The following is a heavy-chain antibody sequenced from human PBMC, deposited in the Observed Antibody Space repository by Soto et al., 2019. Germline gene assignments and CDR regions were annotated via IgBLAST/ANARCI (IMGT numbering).Heavy chain of an antibody. V-gene: IGHV3-30*18. CDR1: GFTFNTYG. Sequence: QVQLVESGGGVVQPGRSLRLSCAASGFTFNTYGIHWGRQAPGKGLEWVAAISYDGSNKYYLDSVKGQFTISRDNSKNTVYLQMTSLRAEDTAVYYCAKGLTQWLVYDAFDIWGQGTMVTVSS. J-gene: IGHJ3*02. D-gene: IGHD6-19*01. CDR2: ISYDGSNK. CDR3: AKGLTQWLVYDAFDI.